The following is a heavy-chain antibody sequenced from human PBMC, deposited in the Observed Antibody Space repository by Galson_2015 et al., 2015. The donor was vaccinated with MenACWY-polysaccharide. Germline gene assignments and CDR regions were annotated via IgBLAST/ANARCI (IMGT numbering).Heavy chain of an antibody. D-gene: IGHD1-1*01. J-gene: IGHJ5*02. CDR3: ARGIRRTTVWFDP. V-gene: IGHV1-8*01. CDR2: MNPNSGNT. Sequence: SVKVSCKASGYTFTTYNINWVRLATGQGLEWMGWMNPNSGNTGYAQKFQGRVTMTRNTSISIAYMELNSLRSEDTAVYYCARGIRRTTVWFDPWGQGTLVTVSS. CDR1: GYTFTTYN.